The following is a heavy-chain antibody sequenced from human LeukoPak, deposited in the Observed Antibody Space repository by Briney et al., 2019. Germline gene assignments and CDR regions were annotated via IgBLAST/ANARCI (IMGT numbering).Heavy chain of an antibody. J-gene: IGHJ4*02. D-gene: IGHD3-22*01. Sequence: SETLSLTCAVYGGSFSGYYWSWIRQPPGKGLEWIGEINHSGSTNYNPSLKSRVTISVDTSKNQFSLKLSSVTAADTAVYYCARGTNYYDSSGYYLYYFDYWGQGTLVTVSS. V-gene: IGHV4-34*01. CDR3: ARGTNYYDSSGYYLYYFDY. CDR2: INHSGST. CDR1: GGSFSGYY.